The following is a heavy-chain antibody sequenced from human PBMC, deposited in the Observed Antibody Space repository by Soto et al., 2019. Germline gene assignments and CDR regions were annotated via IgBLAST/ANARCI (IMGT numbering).Heavy chain of an antibody. Sequence: GRAVKVSCVASGFGLGGYAMHWVRQGPGKGLEWVSGMSWNSGNIGYADSVKGRFTISRDNAKNSLYLQMNSLSAEDTALYYCAKDIGGEMHAFDIWGQGTIVTVSS. CDR2: MSWNSGNI. D-gene: IGHD2-15*01. CDR1: GFGLGGYA. V-gene: IGHV3-9*01. J-gene: IGHJ3*02. CDR3: AKDIGGEMHAFDI.